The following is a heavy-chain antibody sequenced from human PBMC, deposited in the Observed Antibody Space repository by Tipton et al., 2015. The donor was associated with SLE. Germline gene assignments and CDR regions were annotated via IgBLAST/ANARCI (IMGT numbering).Heavy chain of an antibody. Sequence: TLSLTCSVSGGSISSSYWTWIRQPPGKGLEWIGYIHNSGTNSYNPSLKSRVTMTIDTSKNQFSLELRSVTAADTAVYYCARHTDCINHGCYSPWFDPWGQGTLGTVSS. CDR1: GGSISSSY. D-gene: IGHD1-26*01. CDR3: ARHTDCINHGCYSPWFDP. J-gene: IGHJ5*02. CDR2: IHNSGTN. V-gene: IGHV4-59*03.